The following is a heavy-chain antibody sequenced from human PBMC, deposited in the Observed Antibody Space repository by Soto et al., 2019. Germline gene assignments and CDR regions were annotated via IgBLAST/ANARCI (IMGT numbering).Heavy chain of an antibody. CDR2: IYYAGSF. Sequence: SETLSLTCTVSNGSISPYYWSWIRQSPGKGLEWIGYIYYAGSFTYNPSLKSRVTISLNTSKNEVSLRLTSVTAADTAVYYCARLGGYYQALDSWXQGTLVTVSS. D-gene: IGHD3-22*01. CDR3: ARLGGYYQALDS. J-gene: IGHJ4*02. CDR1: NGSISPYY. V-gene: IGHV4-59*08.